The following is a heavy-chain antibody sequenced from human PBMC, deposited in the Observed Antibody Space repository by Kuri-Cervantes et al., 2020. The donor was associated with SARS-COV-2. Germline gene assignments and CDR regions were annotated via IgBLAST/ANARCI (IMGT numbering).Heavy chain of an antibody. J-gene: IGHJ4*02. CDR2: INPDGSYT. D-gene: IGHD2-8*01. CDR3: ARDCRYCTDGSWTFFFDY. CDR1: GFTFSGHW. V-gene: IGHV3-74*01. Sequence: GESLKISCAASGFTFSGHWIHWVRQAPGKGLVWVSRINPDGSYTNNADSVKGRFTISRDNSKNTLYLQMNSLRVEDTAVYYCARDCRYCTDGSWTFFFDYWGQGTLVTVSS.